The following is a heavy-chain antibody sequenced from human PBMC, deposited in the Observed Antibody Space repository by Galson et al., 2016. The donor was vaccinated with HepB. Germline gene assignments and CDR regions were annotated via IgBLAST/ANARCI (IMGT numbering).Heavy chain of an antibody. CDR1: GFSVSGHA. CDR2: ISGSGGIT. D-gene: IGHD6-19*01. J-gene: IGHJ4*02. CDR3: AKGRSYSNGFYYFDY. V-gene: IGHV3-23*01. Sequence: SLRLSCAASGFSVSGHAMSWVRQGPGKGLYWVSGISGSGGITYYADSVKGRFTISRDDSKNTLFLQMNSLRAEDTAVYYCAKGRSYSNGFYYFDYWGRGTPVTVSS.